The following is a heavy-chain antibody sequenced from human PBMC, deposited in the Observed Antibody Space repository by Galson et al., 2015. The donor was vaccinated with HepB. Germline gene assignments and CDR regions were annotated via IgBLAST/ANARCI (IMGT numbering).Heavy chain of an antibody. D-gene: IGHD2-15*01. V-gene: IGHV1-18*01. CDR1: GYRFSSYS. J-gene: IGHJ5*02. Sequence: SVKVSCKAAGYRFSSYSISWVRQAPGQGLEWMGWISAYNGHTKYARKLQGRVTLTTDSSTSTAYMELRSLRSDDTAVYFCARGPFVVVVAANPNNWFDPWGQGTLVTVSS. CDR3: ARGPFVVVVAANPNNWFDP. CDR2: ISAYNGHT.